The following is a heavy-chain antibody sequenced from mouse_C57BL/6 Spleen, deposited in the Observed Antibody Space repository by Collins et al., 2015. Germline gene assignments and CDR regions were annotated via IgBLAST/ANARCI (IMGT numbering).Heavy chain of an antibody. CDR3: AREEVITTVVEYFDV. Sequence: TSYWITWVKQRPGQGLEWIGDIYPGSGSTNYNEKFKSKATLTVDTSSSTAYMQLSSLTSEDSAVYYCAREEVITTVVEYFDVWGTGTTVTVSS. CDR2: IYPGSGST. V-gene: IGHV1-55*01. D-gene: IGHD1-1*01. J-gene: IGHJ1*03. CDR1: TSYW.